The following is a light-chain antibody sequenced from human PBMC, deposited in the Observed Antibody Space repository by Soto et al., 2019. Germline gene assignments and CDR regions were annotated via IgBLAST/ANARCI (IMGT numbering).Light chain of an antibody. Sequence: DIQMTQSPSTLSASVGDRVTITCRASQSISSWLAWYQQKPGKAPKFLIQKASSLESGVPSRISGSGSGTEFTVTISTLHPAEFANYFCQQYDSYPLAFGGGNKVEIK. J-gene: IGKJ4*01. V-gene: IGKV1-5*03. CDR3: QQYDSYPLA. CDR1: QSISSW. CDR2: KAS.